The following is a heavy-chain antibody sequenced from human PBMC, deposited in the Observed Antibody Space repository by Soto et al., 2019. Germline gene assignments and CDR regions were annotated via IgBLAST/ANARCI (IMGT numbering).Heavy chain of an antibody. CDR2: IWYDGSNK. CDR3: ARDRALVLTGYHEDYYYYGMDV. CDR1: GFTFSSYA. J-gene: IGHJ6*02. V-gene: IGHV3-33*08. D-gene: IGHD3-9*01. Sequence: GGSLRLSCAASGFTFSSYAMHWVRQAPGKGLEWVVVIWYDGSNKYYADSVKGRFTISRDNSKNTLYLQMNSLRAEDTAVYYCARDRALVLTGYHEDYYYYGMDVWGQGTTVTVSS.